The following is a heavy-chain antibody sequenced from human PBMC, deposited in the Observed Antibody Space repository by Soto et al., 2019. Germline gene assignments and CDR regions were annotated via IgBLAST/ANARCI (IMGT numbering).Heavy chain of an antibody. D-gene: IGHD5-12*01. CDR3: ARGIIVATSYYFDY. J-gene: IGHJ4*02. Sequence: PSETLSLTCTVSGGSISSYYWSWIRQPPGKGLEWIGYIYYSGSTNYNPSLKSRVTISVDTSKNQFSLKLSSVTAADTAVYYCARGIIVATSYYFDYWGQGTLVTVSS. V-gene: IGHV4-59*01. CDR2: IYYSGST. CDR1: GGSISSYY.